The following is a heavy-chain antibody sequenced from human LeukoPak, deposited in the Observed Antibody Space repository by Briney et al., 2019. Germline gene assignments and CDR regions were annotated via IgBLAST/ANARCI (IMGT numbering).Heavy chain of an antibody. Sequence: ASVKVSCKVSGYTLTELSMHWVRQAPGKGLEWMGGFDPEDGETIYAQKFQGRVTMTRDTSISTAYMELSRLRSDDTAVYYCAREAYCGGDCPSAFDIWGQGTMVTVSS. CDR3: AREAYCGGDCPSAFDI. J-gene: IGHJ3*02. D-gene: IGHD2-21*02. CDR1: GYTLTELS. V-gene: IGHV1-24*01. CDR2: FDPEDGET.